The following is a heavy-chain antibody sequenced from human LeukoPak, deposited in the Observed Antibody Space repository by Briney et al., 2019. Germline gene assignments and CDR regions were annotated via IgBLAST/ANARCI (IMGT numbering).Heavy chain of an antibody. CDR1: GVSISSSNSY. Sequence: SETLSLTCTVSGVSISSSNSYWGWIRQPPGKGLEWIGSIYYSGNTYYNASLKSRVTISVDTAKNQFSLKLTSVTAADTAVYYCARQTGSGLFTLPGGQGTLVTVSS. CDR3: ARQTGSGLFTLP. V-gene: IGHV4-39*01. D-gene: IGHD3-10*01. J-gene: IGHJ4*02. CDR2: IYYSGNT.